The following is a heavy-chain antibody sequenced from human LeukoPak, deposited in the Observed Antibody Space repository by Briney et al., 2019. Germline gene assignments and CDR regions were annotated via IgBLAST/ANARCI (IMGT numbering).Heavy chain of an antibody. CDR2: IIPIFGTA. CDR3: AGTYYYGSGSYPN. Sequence: GASVKVSCKASGGTFSSYAISWVRQAPEQGLEWMGGIIPIFGTANYAQKFQGRVTITTDESTSTAYMELSSLRSEDTAVYYCAGTYYYGSGSYPNWGQGTLATVSS. V-gene: IGHV1-69*05. D-gene: IGHD3-10*01. CDR1: GGTFSSYA. J-gene: IGHJ4*02.